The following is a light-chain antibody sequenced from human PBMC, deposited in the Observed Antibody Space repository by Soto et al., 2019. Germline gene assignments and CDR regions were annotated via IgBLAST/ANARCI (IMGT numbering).Light chain of an antibody. Sequence: QSVLTQPASVSGSPGQSITISCTGTSSDMGTYNYVSWYQQRPGKVPELMIYEVSNRPSGVSNRFSGSKSDYTASLTISGLQAEDEADYYCSSYTSRGTLVFGTGTKVTVL. V-gene: IGLV2-14*01. CDR1: SSDMGTYNY. CDR2: EVS. J-gene: IGLJ1*01. CDR3: SSYTSRGTLV.